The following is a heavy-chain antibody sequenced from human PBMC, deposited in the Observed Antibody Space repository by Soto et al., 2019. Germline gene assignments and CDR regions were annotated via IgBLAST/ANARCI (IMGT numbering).Heavy chain of an antibody. CDR2: ISALNGNT. CDR3: ARVYGSGSYIAFDI. Sequence: QVPLVQSGAEVKKPGASVKVSCKASGYTFTHYGISWVRQAPGQGLAWMGWISALNGNTKYVDNFQDRVTMTSDTSTNTSYLEVRSLRSDDTAMYNCARVYGSGSYIAFDIWGQGTMVTVSS. J-gene: IGHJ3*02. CDR1: GYTFTHYG. V-gene: IGHV1-18*01. D-gene: IGHD3-10*01.